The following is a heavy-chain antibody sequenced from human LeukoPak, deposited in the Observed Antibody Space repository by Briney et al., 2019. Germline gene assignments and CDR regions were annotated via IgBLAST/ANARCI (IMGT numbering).Heavy chain of an antibody. CDR1: YGSISGYY. Sequence: SETLSLTCTVSYGSISGYYWSWFRQPPGKGLEWIGYIYYSGITIYNPSLKSRVTISVDTSKNQFSLELNSVTAADTAAYYCARHSQWDFDPWGQGTLVTVSS. CDR3: ARHSQWDFDP. J-gene: IGHJ5*02. V-gene: IGHV4-59*08. CDR2: IYYSGIT. D-gene: IGHD1-26*01.